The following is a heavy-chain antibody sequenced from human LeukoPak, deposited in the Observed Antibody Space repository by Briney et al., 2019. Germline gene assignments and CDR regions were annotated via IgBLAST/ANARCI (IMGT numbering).Heavy chain of an antibody. D-gene: IGHD3-9*01. V-gene: IGHV1-2*02. Sequence: ASVKVSCKASGYTFTGYYMHWVRQAPGQGLEWMGWINPNSGGTNYAQKFQGRVTMTRDTSISTAYMELSRLRSDDTAVYYCARELEKYYDILTGYYGYWGQGTLVTVSS. J-gene: IGHJ4*02. CDR3: ARELEKYYDILTGYYGY. CDR2: INPNSGGT. CDR1: GYTFTGYY.